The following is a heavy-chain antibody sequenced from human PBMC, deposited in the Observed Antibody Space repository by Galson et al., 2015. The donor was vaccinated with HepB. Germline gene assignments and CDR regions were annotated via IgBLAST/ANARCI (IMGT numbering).Heavy chain of an antibody. J-gene: IGHJ2*01. CDR1: GYSFTSYW. CDR2: IYSGDSDT. Sequence: SGAEVKKPGESLKISCKGSGYSFTSYWIGWVRQMPGKGLEWMGIIYSGDSDTRYSPSFQGQVTISADKSISTAYLQWSSLKASDTAMYYCARQMDGGFAYWYFDLWGRGTLVTVSS. D-gene: IGHD3-16*01. CDR3: ARQMDGGFAYWYFDL. V-gene: IGHV5-51*01.